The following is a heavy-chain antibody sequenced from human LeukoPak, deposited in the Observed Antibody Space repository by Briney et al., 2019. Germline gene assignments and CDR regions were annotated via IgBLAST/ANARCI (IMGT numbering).Heavy chain of an antibody. V-gene: IGHV1-2*02. Sequence: GASVKVSCKASGYTFTGYYMHWVRQAPGQGLEWMGWINPNSGGTNYAQEFQGRVTMTRDTSISTAYMELSRLRSDDTAVYYCARDSSSGWPTTVDYWGQGTLVTVSS. CDR2: INPNSGGT. D-gene: IGHD6-19*01. CDR3: ARDSSSGWPTTVDY. J-gene: IGHJ4*02. CDR1: GYTFTGYY.